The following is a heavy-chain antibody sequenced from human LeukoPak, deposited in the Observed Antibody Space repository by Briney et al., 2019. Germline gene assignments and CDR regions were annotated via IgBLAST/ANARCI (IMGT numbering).Heavy chain of an antibody. D-gene: IGHD3-3*02. V-gene: IGHV3-21*01. CDR3: ARDRGAASLGAFDI. CDR1: GFTFSSYS. Sequence: PGGSLRLSCAASGFTFSSYSMNWVRQAPGKGLEWVSSISSGSSYTYYADSVKGRFTISRDNAKNSLYLQMSSLRAEDTAVYYCARDRGAASLGAFDIWGQGTMVTVSS. CDR2: ISSGSSYT. J-gene: IGHJ3*02.